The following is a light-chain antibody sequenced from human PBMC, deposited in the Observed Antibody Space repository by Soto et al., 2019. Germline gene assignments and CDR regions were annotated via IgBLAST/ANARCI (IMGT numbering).Light chain of an antibody. V-gene: IGKV3-15*01. CDR3: QQYNKWLQT. CDR2: GAS. J-gene: IGKJ1*01. CDR1: QSVSNN. Sequence: RAMTQSPVTLSVSPGERATLSCRASQSVSNNLAWYQQRPGQAPRLLIYGASSRATGIPARFSGSGSGTHFTLTITSLQPEDVAVYYCQQYNKWLQTFGQGSKVDIK.